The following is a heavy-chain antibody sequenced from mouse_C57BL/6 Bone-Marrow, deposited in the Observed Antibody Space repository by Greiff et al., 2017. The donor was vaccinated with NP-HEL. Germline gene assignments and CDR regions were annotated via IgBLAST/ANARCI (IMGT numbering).Heavy chain of an antibody. D-gene: IGHD2-3*01. CDR2: IDPEDGAT. CDR1: GFNIKDYY. V-gene: IGHV14-2*01. Sequence: EVQLQQSGAELVKPGASVTLSCTASGFNIKDYYMHWVKQRTEQGLEWIGRIDPEDGATKYAPKFPGKATITADTSSNTAYMQLSSLTSEDTAVYYCARMSDGYYFAYWGQGTLVTVSA. CDR3: ARMSDGYYFAY. J-gene: IGHJ3*01.